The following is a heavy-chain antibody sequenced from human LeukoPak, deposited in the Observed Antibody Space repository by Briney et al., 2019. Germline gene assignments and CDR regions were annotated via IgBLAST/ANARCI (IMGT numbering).Heavy chain of an antibody. J-gene: IGHJ2*01. CDR3: ARPTLLTTGLYWYFDL. D-gene: IGHD4-11*01. V-gene: IGHV3-21*01. CDR1: GFTFSSYS. CDR2: ISSSSSYI. Sequence: PGGSLRLSCAASGFTFSSYSMNWVRQAPGKGLEWVSSISSSSSYIYYADSVKGRFTISRDNAKNSLYLQMNSLRAEDTAVYYCARPTLLTTGLYWYFDLWGRGTLVTVSS.